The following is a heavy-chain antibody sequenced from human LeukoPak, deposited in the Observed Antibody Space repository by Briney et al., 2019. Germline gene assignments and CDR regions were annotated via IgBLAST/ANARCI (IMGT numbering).Heavy chain of an antibody. D-gene: IGHD1-26*01. J-gene: IGHJ5*02. Sequence: ASVKVSCKASGYTFTSYYMHWVRQAPGQGLEWMGLINPSGSSTSYAQKFQGRLSLTRDMSTSTDYMELSSLRSEDTAVYYCARDNSVGDTAWWFDPWGQGTLVTVSS. CDR3: ARDNSVGDTAWWFDP. CDR2: INPSGSST. V-gene: IGHV1-46*01. CDR1: GYTFTSYY.